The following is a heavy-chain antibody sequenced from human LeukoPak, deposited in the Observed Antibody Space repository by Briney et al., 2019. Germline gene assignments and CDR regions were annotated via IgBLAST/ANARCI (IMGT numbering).Heavy chain of an antibody. D-gene: IGHD4-17*01. CDR1: GFTFSSYS. V-gene: IGHV3-48*01. J-gene: IGHJ4*02. CDR3: ARGHYGDYVPFDY. CDR2: ISSSSSTI. Sequence: GGSLRLSCAASGFTFSSYSMNWVRQAPGKGLEWVSYISSSSSTIYFADSVKGRFTISRDTAKNSLYLQMNSLRAEDTAVYYCARGHYGDYVPFDYWGQGTLVTVSS.